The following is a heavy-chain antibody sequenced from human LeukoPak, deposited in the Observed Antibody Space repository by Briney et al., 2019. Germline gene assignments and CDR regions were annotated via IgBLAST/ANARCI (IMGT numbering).Heavy chain of an antibody. CDR2: IYYTGT. CDR1: GGSVTDYY. CDR3: ASRKLGNDY. D-gene: IGHD7-27*01. Sequence: SETLSLACTVSGGSVTDYYWSWIRQSPGKGLEWIGYIYYTGTSYNPSLKSRVTISADTSKNQFSLKLISVTAADTAVYYCASRKLGNDYWGQGTLVTVSS. V-gene: IGHV4-59*02. J-gene: IGHJ4*02.